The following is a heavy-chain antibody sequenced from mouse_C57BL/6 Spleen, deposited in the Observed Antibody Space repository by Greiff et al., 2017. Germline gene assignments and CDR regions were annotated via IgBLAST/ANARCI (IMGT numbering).Heavy chain of an antibody. J-gene: IGHJ2*01. CDR2: ISSGGSYT. Sequence: EVQLVESGGDLVKPGGSLKLSCAASGFTFSSYGMSWVRQTPDKRLEWVATISSGGSYTYYPDSVKGRFTISRDNAKNTLYLQRSSLKSEDTAMYYCARTGRDYWGQGTTLTVSS. D-gene: IGHD4-1*01. CDR3: ARTGRDY. CDR1: GFTFSSYG. V-gene: IGHV5-6*01.